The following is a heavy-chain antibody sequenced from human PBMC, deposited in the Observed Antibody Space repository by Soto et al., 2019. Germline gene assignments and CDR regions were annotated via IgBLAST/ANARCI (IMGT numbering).Heavy chain of an antibody. D-gene: IGHD2-21*01. CDR3: ARDHFDSSLAPLDY. Sequence: ASVKISCKASGGTFSSYAISWVRQAPGQGLEWMGGIIPIFGTANYAQKFQGRVTITADESTSTAYMELSSLRSEDTAVYYCARDHFDSSLAPLDYWGQGTLVTVSS. CDR2: IIPIFGTA. CDR1: GGTFSSYA. J-gene: IGHJ4*02. V-gene: IGHV1-69*13.